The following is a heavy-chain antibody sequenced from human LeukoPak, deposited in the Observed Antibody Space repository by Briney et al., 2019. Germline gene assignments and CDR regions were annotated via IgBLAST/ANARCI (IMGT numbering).Heavy chain of an antibody. CDR3: ARDRRPARTYSGLFDY. J-gene: IGHJ4*02. Sequence: PGGSLRLSCAASGFSCSTRGMSWVRQAPGKGLERVSAISGNDESIFYADSVKGRFTISRDNSRNTLYLQLSSLSAEDSAIYYCARDRRPARTYSGLFDYWGQGTLVTVSS. CDR1: GFSCSTRG. V-gene: IGHV3-23*01. D-gene: IGHD5-12*01. CDR2: ISGNDESI.